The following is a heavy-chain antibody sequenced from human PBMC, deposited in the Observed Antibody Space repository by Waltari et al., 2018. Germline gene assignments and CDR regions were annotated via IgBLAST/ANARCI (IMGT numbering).Heavy chain of an antibody. V-gene: IGHV3-30*19. CDR2: ISGDGTTD. J-gene: IGHJ3*02. CDR1: GFTFRWSS. D-gene: IGHD6-19*01. Sequence: QVHLVESGGGVVQPGRSLRLSCAASGFTFRWSSLNWVRQAPGKGLEWVAFISGDGTTDHYADSVKGRFTISRDNSKNTLFLQMNSLKAEDTAIYYCARRSSMGVFRALDIWGQGTMVSVSS. CDR3: ARRSSMGVFRALDI.